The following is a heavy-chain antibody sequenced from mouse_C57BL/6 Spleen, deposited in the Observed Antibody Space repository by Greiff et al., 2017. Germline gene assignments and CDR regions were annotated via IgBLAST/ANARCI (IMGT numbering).Heavy chain of an antibody. CDR3: TTGVRDY. V-gene: IGHV14-4*01. Sequence: EVQLQQSGAELVRPGASVKLSSTASGFNIKDDYMHWVKQRPEQGLEWIGWIDPENGDTEYASKFQGKATITADTSSNTAYLQLSSLTSEDTAVYYCTTGVRDYWGQGTTLTVSS. D-gene: IGHD3-2*02. CDR2: IDPENGDT. CDR1: GFNIKDDY. J-gene: IGHJ2*01.